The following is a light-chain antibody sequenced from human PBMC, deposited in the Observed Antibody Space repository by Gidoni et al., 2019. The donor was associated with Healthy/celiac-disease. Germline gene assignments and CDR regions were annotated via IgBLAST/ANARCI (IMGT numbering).Light chain of an antibody. J-gene: IGLJ1*01. Sequence: QSVLAQPPSASGTPGQRVTISCSGDISTIGGHTVDWYQQLPGAAPLLRIHPDTRRPSGSPGRFSGSKSGISAALTISGLQSEDEADYFCAAGDDVLDGYVVGTGTRVTAL. CDR1: ISTIGGHT. CDR3: AAGDDVLDGYV. V-gene: IGLV1-44*01. CDR2: PDT.